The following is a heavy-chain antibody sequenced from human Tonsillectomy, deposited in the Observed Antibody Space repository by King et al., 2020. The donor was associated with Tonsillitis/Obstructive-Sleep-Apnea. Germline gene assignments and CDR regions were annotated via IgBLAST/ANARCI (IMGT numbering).Heavy chain of an antibody. CDR2: ISFDGNDA. CDR1: GFAFSSHA. J-gene: IGHJ4*02. V-gene: IGHV3-30*01. CDR3: VSADRHDFWRGYLDY. Sequence: VQLVESGGGVVQPGRSLRLSCAASGFAFSSHAMHWVRQAPGKGLEWVALISFDGNDAFYADSVKGRFTISRDSSKNTMYLQMNSLRLEDTAVYYCVSADRHDFWRGYLDYWGQGTLVTVSS. D-gene: IGHD3-3*01.